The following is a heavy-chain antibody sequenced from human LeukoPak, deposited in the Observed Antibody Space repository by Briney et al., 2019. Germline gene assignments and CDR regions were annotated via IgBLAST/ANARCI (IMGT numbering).Heavy chain of an antibody. Sequence: SETLSLTCSVSGGSISSGGYYWSWIRQPPGKGLEWIGYIYHSGSTYYNPSLKSRVTISVDRSKNQFSLKLSSVTAADTAVYYCARRLNNWFDPWGQGTLVTVSS. CDR1: GGSISSGGYY. J-gene: IGHJ5*02. CDR2: IYHSGST. CDR3: ARRLNNWFDP. D-gene: IGHD2-8*01. V-gene: IGHV4-30-2*01.